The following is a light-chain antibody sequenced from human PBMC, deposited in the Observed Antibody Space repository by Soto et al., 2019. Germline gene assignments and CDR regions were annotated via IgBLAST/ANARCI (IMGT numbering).Light chain of an antibody. CDR2: DVT. CDR1: SSDVGGHAY. Sequence: QSVLTQPRSVSASPGQSITISCTGTSSDVGGHAYVSWYQQHPGKAPQLMIYDVTARPSGVPDRFSGSKSGTTASLTISDLQAEDEADYFCCSYAGSYTWVFGGGTKLPVL. CDR3: CSYAGSYTWV. V-gene: IGLV2-11*01. J-gene: IGLJ3*02.